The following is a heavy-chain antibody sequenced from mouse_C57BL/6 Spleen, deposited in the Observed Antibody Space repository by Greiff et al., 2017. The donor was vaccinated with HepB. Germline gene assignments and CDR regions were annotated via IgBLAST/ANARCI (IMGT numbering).Heavy chain of an antibody. D-gene: IGHD1-1*01. J-gene: IGHJ4*01. V-gene: IGHV4-1*01. CDR2: INPDSSTI. CDR1: TVDFSRYW. Sequence: PAATVDFSRYWMSWVRRAPGKGLEWIGEINPDSSTINYAPSLKDKFIISRDNAKNTLYLQMSKVRSEDTALYYCARQGVYYGSSYEDAMDYWGQGTSVTVSS. CDR3: ARQGVYYGSSYEDAMDY.